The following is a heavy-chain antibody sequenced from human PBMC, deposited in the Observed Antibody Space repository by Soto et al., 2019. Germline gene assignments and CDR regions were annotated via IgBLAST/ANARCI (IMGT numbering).Heavy chain of an antibody. CDR3: VKRGRNWGAFDF. Sequence: VQLLASGGDLVQPGGSLRLSCVASGFILNNDAMSWVRQAPGKGLEWVSTIGGTDGDSDGVPWYEDSVKGRFTISRDGPANTLFLHMDNLRAEDSALYSCVKRGRNWGAFDFWGQGTTVVVSS. J-gene: IGHJ3*01. CDR2: IGGTDGDSDGVP. V-gene: IGHV3-23*01. CDR1: GFILNNDA. D-gene: IGHD7-27*01.